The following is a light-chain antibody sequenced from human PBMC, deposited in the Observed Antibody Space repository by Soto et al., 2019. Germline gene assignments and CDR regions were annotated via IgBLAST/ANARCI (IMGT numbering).Light chain of an antibody. J-gene: IGLJ2*01. CDR1: SGHSSYA. V-gene: IGLV4-69*01. CDR3: QTWGTGPLV. Sequence: QSVLTQSPSASASLGASVKLTCTLSSGHSSYAIAWHQQQPEKGPRYLMKLNSDGSHSKGDGIPDRFSGSSSGAERYLTIPSLQSEDEADYYCQTWGTGPLVFGGGTK. CDR2: LNSDGSH.